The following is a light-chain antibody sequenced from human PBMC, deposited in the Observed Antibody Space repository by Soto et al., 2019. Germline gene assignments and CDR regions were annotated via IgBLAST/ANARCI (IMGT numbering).Light chain of an antibody. CDR3: QQYNNWPRT. CDR2: GAS. J-gene: IGKJ1*01. CDR1: QSVAGN. Sequence: EIVMTQSPATLSVSPGETATLSCRASQSVAGNLAWYQQKPGQPPRLLIYGASTRATGIPARFSGSGSGTEFTLTISSLQSGDSAVYYCQQYNNWPRTFGQGTKVDIK. V-gene: IGKV3-15*01.